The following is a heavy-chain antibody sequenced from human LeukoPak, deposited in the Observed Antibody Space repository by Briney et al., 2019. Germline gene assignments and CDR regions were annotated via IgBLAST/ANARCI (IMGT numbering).Heavy chain of an antibody. Sequence: GGSLRLSCAASGFTLSSYAMSWVRQAPGKGLEWVSTLGGSGASTYYADSVKGRFTISRDNSKNTLYLQMNSLRAEDTAVYYCAKEQRSGYSGYVGWRFDYWGQGTLVTVSS. D-gene: IGHD5-12*01. CDR1: GFTLSSYA. V-gene: IGHV3-23*01. J-gene: IGHJ4*02. CDR2: LGGSGAST. CDR3: AKEQRSGYSGYVGWRFDY.